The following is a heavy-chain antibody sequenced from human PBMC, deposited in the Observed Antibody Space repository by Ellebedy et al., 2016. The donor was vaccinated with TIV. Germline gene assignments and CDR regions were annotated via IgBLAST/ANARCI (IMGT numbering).Heavy chain of an antibody. Sequence: GGSLRLSCAASGFTFSDHAMSWVRQTPGKGLEWVSGITAGGASTHYVDSVKGRFTISRDNSKKTLYLQMNSLRAEDTAVYYCVKLDSSGFYYGRLDYWGQGTLVTVSS. CDR3: VKLDSSGFYYGRLDY. CDR1: GFTFSDHA. D-gene: IGHD3-22*01. V-gene: IGHV3-23*01. CDR2: ITAGGAST. J-gene: IGHJ4*02.